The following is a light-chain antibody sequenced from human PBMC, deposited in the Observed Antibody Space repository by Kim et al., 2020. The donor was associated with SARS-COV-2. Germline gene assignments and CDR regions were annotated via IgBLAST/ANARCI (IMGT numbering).Light chain of an antibody. J-gene: IGKJ2*02. CDR2: GAS. CDR3: QQYGSSRT. V-gene: IGKV3-20*01. CDR1: QSVSSSY. Sequence: SLSPGERATLSCRASQSVSSSYLAWYQQKPGQAPRLLIHGASSRATGIPDRFSGSGSGTDFTLTISRLEPEDFAVYYCQQYGSSRTFGQGTKLEI.